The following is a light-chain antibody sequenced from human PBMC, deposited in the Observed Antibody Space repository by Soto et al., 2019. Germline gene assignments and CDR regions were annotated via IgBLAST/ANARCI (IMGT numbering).Light chain of an antibody. V-gene: IGLV1-40*01. J-gene: IGLJ2*01. Sequence: QSVLTQPPSVSGAPGQRVTISCTGSSSNIGAGYDVHWYHQLPGTAPKLLIYGNSNRPSGVPDRFSGSKSGTSASLAITGFQAEDEADYYCQSYDSSLSAHVVFGGGTKVTVL. CDR3: QSYDSSLSAHVV. CDR1: SSNIGAGYD. CDR2: GNS.